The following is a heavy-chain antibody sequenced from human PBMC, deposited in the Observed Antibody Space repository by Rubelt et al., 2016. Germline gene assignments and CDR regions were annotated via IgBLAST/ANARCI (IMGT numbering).Heavy chain of an antibody. CDR2: IYFSGKT. CDR3: ARDSRGYDFWSS. Sequence: QLQLLESGPGLVKPSETLSLTCTVSGGSISSGSYYWGWIRQPPGKGLEWIGSIYFSGKTYYNPSLKSRITIAVDTSKNQFSLKPYSVTAADTAVYYCARDSRGYDFWSSWGQGTLVTVSS. J-gene: IGHJ4*02. V-gene: IGHV4-39*02. D-gene: IGHD3-3*01. CDR1: GGSISSGSYY.